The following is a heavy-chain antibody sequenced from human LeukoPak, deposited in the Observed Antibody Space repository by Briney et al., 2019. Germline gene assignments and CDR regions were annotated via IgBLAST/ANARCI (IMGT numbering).Heavy chain of an antibody. D-gene: IGHD1-26*01. V-gene: IGHV4-4*07. CDR1: GGSFSFYY. J-gene: IGHJ2*01. CDR2: IYNSGTT. CDR3: ARDRLGATGHWRIDV. Sequence: SETLSLTCTVSGGSFSFYYWTWIRQPAGKGLEWIGRIYNSGTTNYSPSLESRVTMSLDTSKNRFSLSLSSVTAADTAVYYCARDRLGATGHWRIDVWGRGTLVTVSS.